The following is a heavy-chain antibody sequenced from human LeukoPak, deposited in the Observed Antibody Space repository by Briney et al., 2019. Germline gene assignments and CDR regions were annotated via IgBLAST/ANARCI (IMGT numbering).Heavy chain of an antibody. V-gene: IGHV3-23*01. CDR3: AIQRPDSSGYYSDYYYYGMDV. J-gene: IGHJ6*02. Sequence: GGSLRLSCAASGFTFSSYAMSWVRQAPGKGLEWVSAISGSGGSTYYADSVKGRFTISRDNSKNTLYLQMNSLRAEDTAVYYCAIQRPDSSGYYSDYYYYGMDVWGQGTTVTVSS. CDR1: GFTFSSYA. CDR2: ISGSGGST. D-gene: IGHD3-22*01.